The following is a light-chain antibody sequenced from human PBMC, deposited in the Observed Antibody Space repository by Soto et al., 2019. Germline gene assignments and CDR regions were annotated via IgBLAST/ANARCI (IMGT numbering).Light chain of an antibody. CDR2: AAS. CDR3: QQSYSTPPIT. CDR1: QSISSY. J-gene: IGKJ5*01. Sequence: DIQMTQSPSSLSSSVVYRVRITCLASQSISSYLNWYQQKPGKAPKLLIYAASSLQSGVPSRFSGSGSGTDFTLTISSLQPEDFATYYCQQSYSTPPITFGQGTRLEIK. V-gene: IGKV1-39*01.